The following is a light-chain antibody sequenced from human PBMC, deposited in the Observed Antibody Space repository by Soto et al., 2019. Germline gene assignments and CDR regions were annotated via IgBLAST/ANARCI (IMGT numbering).Light chain of an antibody. CDR3: QQYGSSPLT. V-gene: IGKV3-20*01. CDR1: QTVTTD. Sequence: IVITQSPVTLSLSPGERSTLSCMASQTVTTDLAWYQQKPGQAPRLVIHGASTRATDFPARFSGSGSGTDFTLTISRLEPEDFAVYYCQQYGSSPLTFGGGTKVDIK. CDR2: GAS. J-gene: IGKJ4*01.